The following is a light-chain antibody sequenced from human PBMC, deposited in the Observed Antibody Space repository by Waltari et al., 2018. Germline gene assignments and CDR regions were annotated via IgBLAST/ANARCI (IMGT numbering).Light chain of an antibody. Sequence: QSVLTQPPSASGTPGQRVTMSCSGSSSNIGVNYVYWYQQLPGTAPTLLLYRNNGLHAGFPDRFSGSKSCTSASLAINGLRSEDEADYYCAAWDDRLSAWVFGGRTKLTVL. CDR1: SSNIGVNY. J-gene: IGLJ3*02. CDR2: RNN. CDR3: AAWDDRLSAWV. V-gene: IGLV1-47*01.